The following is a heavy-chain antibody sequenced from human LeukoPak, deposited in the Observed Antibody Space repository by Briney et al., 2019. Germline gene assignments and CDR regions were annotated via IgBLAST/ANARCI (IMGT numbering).Heavy chain of an antibody. J-gene: IGHJ6*02. CDR1: GGSISSYY. CDR2: TYYSGST. CDR3: ARQWGGYDTADYYYYGMYL. V-gene: IGHV4-59*08. Sequence: SETLSLTCTVSGGSISSYYWSWMRQPPGKGLEWIGYTYYSGSTNYNPSLQSRVTIPVDTFKNQFSLTLSPVRAVDTAVYYCARQWGGYDTADYYYYGMYLWGQGTTVTV. D-gene: IGHD5-12*01.